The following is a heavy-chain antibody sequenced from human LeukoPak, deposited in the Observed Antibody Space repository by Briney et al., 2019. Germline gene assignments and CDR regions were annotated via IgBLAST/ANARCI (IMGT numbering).Heavy chain of an antibody. CDR3: AKDTYGDYYYAMDV. J-gene: IGHJ6*02. CDR2: ISWNGGNI. Sequence: PGGSLRLSCAASGFTFSSYAMSWVRQAPGKGLEWVSSISWNGGNIDYADSVKGRFTISRDNAKNSLHLQMNSLRAEDTALYYCAKDTYGDYYYAMDVWGQGTKVTVSS. V-gene: IGHV3-9*01. CDR1: GFTFSSYA. D-gene: IGHD4-17*01.